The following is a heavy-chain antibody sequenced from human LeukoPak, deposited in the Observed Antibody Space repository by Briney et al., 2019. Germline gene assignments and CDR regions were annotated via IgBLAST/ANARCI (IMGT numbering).Heavy chain of an antibody. CDR3: ASGLWYLFDY. D-gene: IGHD3-10*01. V-gene: IGHV4-59*11. J-gene: IGHJ4*02. CDR1: GGSISSHY. CDR2: IYYSGST. Sequence: PSETLSLTCTVSGGSISSHYWSWIRQPPGKGLEWIGYIYYSGSTNYNPSLKSRVTISVDTSKNQFSLKLSSVTAADTAVYYCASGLWYLFDYWGQGTLVTVSS.